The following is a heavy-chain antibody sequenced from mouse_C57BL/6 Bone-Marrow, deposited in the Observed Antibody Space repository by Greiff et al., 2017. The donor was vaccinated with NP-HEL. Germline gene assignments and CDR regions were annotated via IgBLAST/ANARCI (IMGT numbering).Heavy chain of an antibody. D-gene: IGHD1-1*01. J-gene: IGHJ2*01. CDR1: GFTFSSYA. CDR3: ARALYYGCPFVDY. CDR2: ISAGGSYI. V-gene: IGHV5-4*01. Sequence: EVQLVESGGGLVKPGGSLKLSCAASGFTFSSYAMSWVRQTPEKRLEWVATISAGGSYIYYPDNVKGRFTISRDNAKNNLYLQMSHLRSEDTAMYYCARALYYGCPFVDYWGRGTTLTVSS.